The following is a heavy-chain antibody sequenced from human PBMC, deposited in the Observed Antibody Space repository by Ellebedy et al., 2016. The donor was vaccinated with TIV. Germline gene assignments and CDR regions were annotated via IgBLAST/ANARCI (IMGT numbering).Heavy chain of an antibody. D-gene: IGHD6-19*01. CDR2: INHSGGT. CDR1: GESFSNYY. J-gene: IGHJ4*02. V-gene: IGHV4-34*01. Sequence: MPGGSLRLSCAVYGESFSNYYWSWIRQHPGKGLEWIGEINHSGGTNYNPSLKSRVTISLDTSKNQFSLKMTSVTAADTAVYYCARGGSVAGRPNYFDYWGRGTPVTVSS. CDR3: ARGGSVAGRPNYFDY.